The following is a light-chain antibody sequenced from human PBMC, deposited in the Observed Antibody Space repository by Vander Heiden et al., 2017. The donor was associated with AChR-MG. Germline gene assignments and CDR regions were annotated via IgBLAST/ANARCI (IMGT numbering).Light chain of an antibody. J-gene: IGKJ4*01. CDR2: AAS. Sequence: EIVLTQSPATLSVSPGERATLSCRASQSVSRNLAWYQQKPGQAPRLLIYAASTSGTAIPARFSGSGYARDLPIPISSRVQEDFAVYYCQQQNNWSPGTFGGGTKVEIK. CDR1: QSVSRN. CDR3: QQQNNWSPGT. V-gene: IGKV3-15*01.